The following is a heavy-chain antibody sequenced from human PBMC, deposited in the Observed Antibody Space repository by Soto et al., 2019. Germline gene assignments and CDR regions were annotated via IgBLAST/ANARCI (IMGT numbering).Heavy chain of an antibody. CDR2: ISGSGGST. CDR1: GFTFSSYA. Sequence: EVQLLESGGGLVQPGGSLRLSCAASGFTFSSYAMSWVRQAPGKGLEWVSAISGSGGSTYYADSVRGRFTISRDNSKNTLYLQMNSLRAEDTAVYYCAKDFRGWGDAFDIWGQGTMVTVSS. CDR3: AKDFRGWGDAFDI. D-gene: IGHD6-19*01. V-gene: IGHV3-23*01. J-gene: IGHJ3*02.